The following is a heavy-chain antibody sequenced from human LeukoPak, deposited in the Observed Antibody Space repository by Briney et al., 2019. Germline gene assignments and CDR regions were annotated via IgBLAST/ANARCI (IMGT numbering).Heavy chain of an antibody. J-gene: IGHJ4*02. CDR2: ISWNSGSI. CDR3: AKDMAHDYDILGPFDY. CDR1: GFTFDDYA. Sequence: LSGGSLRLSCAASGFTFDDYAMHWVRQAPGKGLEWVSGISWNSGSIGYADSVKGRFTISRDNAKNSLYLQMNSLRAEGTALYYCAKDMAHDYDILGPFDYWGQGTLVTVSS. D-gene: IGHD3-9*01. V-gene: IGHV3-9*01.